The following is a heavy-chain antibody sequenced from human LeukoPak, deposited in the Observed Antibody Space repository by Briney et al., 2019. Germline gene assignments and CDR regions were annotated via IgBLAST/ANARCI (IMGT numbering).Heavy chain of an antibody. Sequence: GGSLRLSCAASGFTFSNYFMQWVRQAPGKGLVWVSRISGDGTTTIYADSVKGRFTISRDNAKNTLYLQMNSLRDDDTAVYYCSRRVHSTRWFDPWGQGTLVTVSS. CDR3: SRRVHSTRWFDP. CDR1: GFTFSNYF. J-gene: IGHJ5*02. D-gene: IGHD2/OR15-2a*01. CDR2: ISGDGTTT. V-gene: IGHV3-74*01.